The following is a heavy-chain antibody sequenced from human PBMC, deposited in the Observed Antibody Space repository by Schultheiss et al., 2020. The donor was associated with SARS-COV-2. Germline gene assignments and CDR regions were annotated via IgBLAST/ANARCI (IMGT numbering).Heavy chain of an antibody. V-gene: IGHV3-23*01. CDR2: ISSTTGNT. J-gene: IGHJ6*03. CDR3: ARGGYYDFWKTFYYYYMDV. CDR1: GFTFSTYP. D-gene: IGHD3-3*01. Sequence: GGSLRLSCATSGFTFSTYPIYWVRQAPGKGLEWVSSISSTTGNTYYGDSVKGRFTISRDNSKNTLYLQMNSLRPEDTAVYYCARGGYYDFWKTFYYYYMDVWGKGTTVTVSS.